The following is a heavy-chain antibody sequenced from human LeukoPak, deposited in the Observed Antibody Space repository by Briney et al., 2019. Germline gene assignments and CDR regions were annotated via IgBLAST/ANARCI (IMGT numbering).Heavy chain of an antibody. CDR3: VKRDYYDTTTFSPLFQH. Sequence: LAGGSLRLSCAASGFTFIGYAMSWVRQVPGKGLEWVSAINGEATNTFYAESVKGRFTISRDNSKNTLYLQMSDLRAEDTALYYCVKRDYYDTTTFSPLFQHWGQGTLVTVSS. D-gene: IGHD3-22*01. V-gene: IGHV3-23*01. CDR1: GFTFIGYA. J-gene: IGHJ1*01. CDR2: INGEATNT.